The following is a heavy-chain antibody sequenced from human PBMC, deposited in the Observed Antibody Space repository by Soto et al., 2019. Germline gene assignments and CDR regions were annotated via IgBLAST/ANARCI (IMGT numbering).Heavy chain of an antibody. V-gene: IGHV4-30-4*01. CDR3: ARATYCRSPACSNWFDP. J-gene: IGHJ5*02. D-gene: IGHD2-2*01. Sequence: QVQLQESGPGLVKPLQTLSLTCTVSGDSISNDDYYWGWIRQPPGKGLEWIGYIQYSGSAYYNPSLRGRVTISVGTSQRQFSLRLTSVTAADTAVYYCARATYCRSPACSNWFDPWGQGTLVTVSS. CDR2: IQYSGSA. CDR1: GDSISNDDYY.